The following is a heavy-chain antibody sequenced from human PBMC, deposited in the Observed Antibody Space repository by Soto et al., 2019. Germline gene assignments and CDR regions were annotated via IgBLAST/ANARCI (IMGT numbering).Heavy chain of an antibody. Sequence: PGGSLRLSCAASGFTFSTSIMNWVRQTPGTGLEWVSSITSSSSHMFYADSVKGRFTISRDNARNSLYLQMNSLRAGDTAIYYCTTALGRVPTITWGQGTLVTVSS. CDR1: GFTFSTSI. CDR2: ITSSSSHM. J-gene: IGHJ4*02. D-gene: IGHD5-12*01. V-gene: IGHV3-21*06. CDR3: TTALGRVPTIT.